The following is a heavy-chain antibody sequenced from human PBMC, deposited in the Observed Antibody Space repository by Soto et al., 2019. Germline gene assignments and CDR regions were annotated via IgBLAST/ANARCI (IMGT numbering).Heavy chain of an antibody. CDR3: ARAPVYCSGGSCAWYDP. Sequence: GGSLRLSCAASGFTFSSYGMHWVRQAPGKGLEWVAVIWYDGSNKYYADSVKGRFTISRDNSKNTLYLQMNSLRAEDTAVYYCARAPVYCSGGSCAWYDPWGQGTLVTVSS. D-gene: IGHD2-15*01. V-gene: IGHV3-33*08. J-gene: IGHJ5*02. CDR2: IWYDGSNK. CDR1: GFTFSSYG.